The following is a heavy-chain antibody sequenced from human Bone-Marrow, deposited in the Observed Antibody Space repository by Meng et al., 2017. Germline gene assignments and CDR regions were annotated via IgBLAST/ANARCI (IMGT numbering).Heavy chain of an antibody. CDR3: ARGALRHSEGDY. D-gene: IGHD1-26*01. Sequence: QGPLQESGPGLVKPSQTLALTCTVSGGSISSGGYYWSWIRQHPGKGLEWIGYIYYSGSTYYNPSLKSLVTISVDTSKNQFSLKLSSVTAADTAVYYCARGALRHSEGDYWGQGTLVTVSS. J-gene: IGHJ4*02. CDR1: GGSISSGGYY. CDR2: IYYSGST. V-gene: IGHV4-31*01.